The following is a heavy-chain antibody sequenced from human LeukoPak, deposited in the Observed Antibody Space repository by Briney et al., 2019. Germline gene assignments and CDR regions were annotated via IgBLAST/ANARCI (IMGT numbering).Heavy chain of an antibody. J-gene: IGHJ4*02. CDR2: INRDGSRT. D-gene: IGHD4-23*01. V-gene: IGHV3-74*01. CDR1: RCTFSNYW. CDR3: AGETSVGY. Sequence: PGGSLRLSCAASRCTFSNYWVHWVSQAPGKGLVWVSRINRDGSRTDYADSVKGRFTISRDNAKNTLYLQMNSLRAEDTAVYYCAGETSVGYWGQGTLVTVSS.